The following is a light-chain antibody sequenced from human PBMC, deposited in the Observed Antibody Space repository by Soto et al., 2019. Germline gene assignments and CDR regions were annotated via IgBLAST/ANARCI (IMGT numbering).Light chain of an antibody. J-gene: IGKJ1*01. CDR2: AAS. CDR3: QQSYNTPPWT. CDR1: QTISSY. V-gene: IGKV1-39*01. Sequence: DIQLTQSPSSLSASVGDRVTITCRASQTISSYLNWYQQRPGKAPKLLIYAASSLQSGVPSRFSGSGSGTDFTLTISSLQPEDFATYYCQQSYNTPPWTFGQGTEVEIK.